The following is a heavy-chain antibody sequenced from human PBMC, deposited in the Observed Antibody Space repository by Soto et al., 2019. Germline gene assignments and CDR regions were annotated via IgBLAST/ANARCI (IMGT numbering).Heavy chain of an antibody. CDR1: GFTFSNYG. V-gene: IGHV3-33*01. J-gene: IGHJ3*02. D-gene: IGHD5-12*01. CDR2: IWYDGSNK. Sequence: QVQLVESGGGVIEPGRSLRLSSAASGFTFSNYGMHWVRKAPGKGLEWVAVIWYDGSNKYYADSVKGRFTISRDNSKNTLYLQMNSLRAEDTAVYYCARDGYNLKAFDIWGQGTMVTVSS. CDR3: ARDGYNLKAFDI.